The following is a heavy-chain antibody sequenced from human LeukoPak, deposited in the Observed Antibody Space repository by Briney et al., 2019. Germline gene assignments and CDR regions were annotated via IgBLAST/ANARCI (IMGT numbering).Heavy chain of an antibody. V-gene: IGHV4-34*12. CDR1: GESLNYYY. D-gene: IGHD4-23*01. CDR2: IFDGKTI. J-gene: IGHJ4*02. CDR3: ASGAWAARLNS. Sequence: SETLSLTCAVYGESLNYYYWRWIRQSPGKGLEWIGDIFDGKTINYNPSLKSRVTISAATSSQQFSLNLKSVTAADTAVYLCASGAWAARLNSWAQGALVIVSS.